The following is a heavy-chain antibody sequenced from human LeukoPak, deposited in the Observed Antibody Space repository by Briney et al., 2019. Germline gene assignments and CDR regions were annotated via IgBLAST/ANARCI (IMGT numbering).Heavy chain of an antibody. J-gene: IGHJ4*02. CDR3: ARDTLRLQGVHSGYHIPRFDY. CDR1: GYTFTGYY. D-gene: IGHD3-22*01. V-gene: IGHV1-2*02. CDR2: INPNSGGT. Sequence: ASVKVSCKASGYTFTGYYMHWVRQAPGQGLEWMGWINPNSGGTNYAQKFQGRVTMTRDTSISTAYMELSRLRSDDTAVYYCARDTLRLQGVHSGYHIPRFDYWGQGTLVTVSS.